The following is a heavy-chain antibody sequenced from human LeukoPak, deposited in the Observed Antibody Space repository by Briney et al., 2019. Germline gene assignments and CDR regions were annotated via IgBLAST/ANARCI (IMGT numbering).Heavy chain of an antibody. CDR2: IFGDGPGL. CDR1: GFSFSASS. D-gene: IGHD5/OR15-5a*01. CDR3: TREGGSTDAGF. J-gene: IGHJ4*02. Sequence: GGSLRLSCEASGFSFSASSMNWVRQAPGKGLEWVSSIFGDGPGLYYADSVKGRFTFSRDNGKNSVYLEMNSLRDDDTAVYYCTREGGSTDAGFWGQGTLVTVSS. V-gene: IGHV3-21*06.